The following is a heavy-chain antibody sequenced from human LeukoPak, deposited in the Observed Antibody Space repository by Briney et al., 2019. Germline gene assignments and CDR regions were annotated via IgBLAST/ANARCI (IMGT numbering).Heavy chain of an antibody. Sequence: GGSLRLSCAASGFTFSSYEMNWVRQAPGKGLEWVSYISSSGSTIYYADSVKGRFTISRDNAKNSLYLQMNSLRAEDTALYFCARAVGWARFDYWGQGTLLTVSS. V-gene: IGHV3-48*03. CDR3: ARAVGWARFDY. D-gene: IGHD6-19*01. CDR1: GFTFSSYE. CDR2: ISSSGSTI. J-gene: IGHJ4*02.